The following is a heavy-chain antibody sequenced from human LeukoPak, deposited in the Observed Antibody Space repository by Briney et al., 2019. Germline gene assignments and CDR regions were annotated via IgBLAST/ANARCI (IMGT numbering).Heavy chain of an antibody. V-gene: IGHV3-30*02. D-gene: IGHD2/OR15-2a*01. Sequence: QPGGSLRLSCAASGFTFSSYGMHWVLQAPGKGLEWVAFIRYDGSNKYYADSVKGRFTISRDNSKNTLYLQMNSLRAEDTAVYYCARVILSRGPKGAFDIWGQGTMVTVSA. CDR2: IRYDGSNK. CDR3: ARVILSRGPKGAFDI. J-gene: IGHJ3*02. CDR1: GFTFSSYG.